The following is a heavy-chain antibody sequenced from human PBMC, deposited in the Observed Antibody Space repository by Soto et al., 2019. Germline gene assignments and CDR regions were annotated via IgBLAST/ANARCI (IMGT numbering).Heavy chain of an antibody. CDR2: IIPIFGTA. V-gene: IGHV1-69*01. Sequence: QVQLVQSGAEVKKPGSSVKVSCKASGGTFSSYAISWVRQAPGQGLEWMGGIIPIFGTANYAQKFQGRVTITADESTSTAYMELSSLRSEDMAVYYCARVHCSSTSCYPYYYYYGMDVWGQGTTVTVSS. J-gene: IGHJ6*02. CDR1: GGTFSSYA. D-gene: IGHD2-2*01. CDR3: ARVHCSSTSCYPYYYYYGMDV.